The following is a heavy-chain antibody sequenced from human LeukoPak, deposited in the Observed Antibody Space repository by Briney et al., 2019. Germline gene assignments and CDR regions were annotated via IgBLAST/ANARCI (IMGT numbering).Heavy chain of an antibody. D-gene: IGHD6-19*01. Sequence: SGTLSLTCAVSGGSISSSNWWSWVRQPPGKGLEWIGEIYHSGSTNYNPSLKSRVTISVDKSKNQFSLKLSSVTAADTAVYYCARGSIAVATNWFDPWGQGTLVTVSS. CDR2: IYHSGST. CDR3: ARGSIAVATNWFDP. CDR1: GGSISSSNW. J-gene: IGHJ5*02. V-gene: IGHV4-4*02.